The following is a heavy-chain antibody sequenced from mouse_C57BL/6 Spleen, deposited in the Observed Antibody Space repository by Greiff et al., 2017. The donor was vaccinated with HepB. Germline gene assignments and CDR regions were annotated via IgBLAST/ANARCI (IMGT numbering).Heavy chain of an antibody. D-gene: IGHD2-2*01. CDR1: GYTFTDYN. J-gene: IGHJ2*01. CDR3: ARSPLSTMVTTGYYFDY. CDR2: INPNNGGT. Sequence: VQLKQSGPELVKPGASVKMSCKASGYTFTDYNMHWVKQSHGKSLEWIGYINPNNGGTSYNQKFKGKATLTVNKSSSTAYMELRSLTSEDSAVYYCARSPLSTMVTTGYYFDYWGQGTTLTVSS. V-gene: IGHV1-22*01.